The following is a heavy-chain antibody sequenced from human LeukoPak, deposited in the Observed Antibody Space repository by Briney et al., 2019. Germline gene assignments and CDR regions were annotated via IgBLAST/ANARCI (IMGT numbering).Heavy chain of an antibody. D-gene: IGHD3-22*01. Sequence: ASVKVSCKASGYTFTSYGIGWVRQAPGQGLEWMGWISAYNGNTNYAQKLQGRVTMTTDTSTSTAYMELRSLRSDDTAVYYCARNAADYYDSSGYYEGDWFDPWGQGTLVTVSS. V-gene: IGHV1-18*01. CDR3: ARNAADYYDSSGYYEGDWFDP. J-gene: IGHJ5*02. CDR1: GYTFTSYG. CDR2: ISAYNGNT.